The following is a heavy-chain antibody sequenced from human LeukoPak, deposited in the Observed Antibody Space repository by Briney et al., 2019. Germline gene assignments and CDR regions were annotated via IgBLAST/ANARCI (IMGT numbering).Heavy chain of an antibody. D-gene: IGHD5-12*01. V-gene: IGHV3-23*01. CDR2: ISISVSRT. CDR1: GFTFSSYG. CDR3: AKVLGGGYGDAFDI. Sequence: QPGGSLRLSCAASGFTFSSYGMSWVRQAPGKGLEWVSSISISVSRTYYTDSVKGRFTISRDNSKNTVYLQMNSLRAEDTAVYYCAKVLGGGYGDAFDIWGQGTMVIVSS. J-gene: IGHJ3*02.